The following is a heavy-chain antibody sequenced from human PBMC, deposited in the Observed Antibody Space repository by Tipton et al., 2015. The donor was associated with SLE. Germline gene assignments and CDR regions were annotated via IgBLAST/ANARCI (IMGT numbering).Heavy chain of an antibody. CDR3: ARDPLYSSSPPFDY. D-gene: IGHD6-6*01. J-gene: IGHJ4*02. CDR1: GYTFTSYG. Sequence: QSGAEVKKPGASVKVSCKASGYTFTSYGISWVRQAPGQGLEWMGWISAYNGNTNYAQKLQGRVTMTTDTSISTAYMELSRLRSDDTAVYYCARDPLYSSSPPFDYWGQGTLVTVSS. V-gene: IGHV1-18*01. CDR2: ISAYNGNT.